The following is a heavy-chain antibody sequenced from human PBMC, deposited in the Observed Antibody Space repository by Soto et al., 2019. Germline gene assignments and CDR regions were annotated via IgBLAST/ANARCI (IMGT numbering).Heavy chain of an antibody. CDR2: TNPKSGVT. D-gene: IGHD3-22*01. J-gene: IGHJ4*02. V-gene: IGHV1-2*02. CDR1: GYSFTDYF. CDR3: ARGGYYYDSSAYYRPFDY. Sequence: ASVKVSCKASGYSFTDYFMHWVRQVPGQGLEWMGWTNPKSGVTKYPEKFQGRVTMTRSTSISTAYMELSSLRSEDTAVYYCARGGYYYDSSAYYRPFDYWGQGTLVTVSS.